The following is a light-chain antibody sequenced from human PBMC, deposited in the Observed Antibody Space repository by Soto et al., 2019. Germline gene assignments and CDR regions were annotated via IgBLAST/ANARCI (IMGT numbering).Light chain of an antibody. Sequence: EIVLTQSPGTVSLSPGERATLSCRASQSVRDNYLAWYQQKPGQAPSLLIFDTSRRATGIPARFTGSGSGTDFALTISRVEPQDIAVYFCQQYGSSPGTFGQGTKVDIK. CDR3: QQYGSSPGT. CDR2: DTS. J-gene: IGKJ1*01. V-gene: IGKV3-20*01. CDR1: QSVRDNY.